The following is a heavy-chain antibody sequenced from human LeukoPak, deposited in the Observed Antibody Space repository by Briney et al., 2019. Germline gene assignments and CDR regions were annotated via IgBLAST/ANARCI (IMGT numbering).Heavy chain of an antibody. D-gene: IGHD3-10*01. CDR1: GHTFTNYG. Sequence: ASVKVSCKASGHTFTNYGITWVRQAPGQGLEWMGWISAYNSAYNGNTHYAQKLQGRVTMTTDTSTNTGYMELRSLRSDDTAVYYCAREYGSGSYTGIDYWGQGTLVTVSS. J-gene: IGHJ4*02. CDR3: AREYGSGSYTGIDY. CDR2: ISAYNSAYNGNT. V-gene: IGHV1-18*01.